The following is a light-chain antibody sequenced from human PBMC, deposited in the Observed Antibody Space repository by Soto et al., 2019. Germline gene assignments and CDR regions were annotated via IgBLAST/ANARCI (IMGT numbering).Light chain of an antibody. V-gene: IGKV1-27*01. CDR3: QKCKVAPFT. CDR1: QDIGNF. J-gene: IGKJ4*01. Sequence: ILMTQSPSSLSAFVGDRVTITCRASQDIGNFLAWYQQKPGKVPKLLIYAASTLQSGVPSRFSGGGSGTDFTLTISSLQPEDFATYYCQKCKVAPFTFGGGTKVDIK. CDR2: AAS.